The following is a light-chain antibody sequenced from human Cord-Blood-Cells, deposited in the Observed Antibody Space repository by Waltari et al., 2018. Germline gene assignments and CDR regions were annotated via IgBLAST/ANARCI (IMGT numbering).Light chain of an antibody. J-gene: IGLJ3*02. Sequence: QSALTQPASVSGSPGQSITISCTGTRSDVGGYNYVSCYQQHPGKAPKLMIYEVSNRPSGVSNRFSGSKSGNTASLTISGLQAEDEADYYCSSYTSSSTNWVFGGGTKLTVL. CDR2: EVS. CDR1: RSDVGGYNY. V-gene: IGLV2-14*01. CDR3: SSYTSSSTNWV.